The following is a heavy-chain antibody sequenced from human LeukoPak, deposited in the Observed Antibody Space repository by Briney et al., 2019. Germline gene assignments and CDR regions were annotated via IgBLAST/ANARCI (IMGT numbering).Heavy chain of an antibody. J-gene: IGHJ6*02. V-gene: IGHV3-48*03. CDR1: EFTFTSYE. Sequence: GGSLRLSCAASEFTFTSYELNWVRQAPGKGLEWVSYISSSGNTISYADSVKGRFTISRDNAKNSLYLQVISLRAEDTAVYYCARGPLNTFGMGDWGQGTTVTVSS. D-gene: IGHD1/OR15-1a*01. CDR2: ISSSGNTI. CDR3: ARGPLNTFGMGD.